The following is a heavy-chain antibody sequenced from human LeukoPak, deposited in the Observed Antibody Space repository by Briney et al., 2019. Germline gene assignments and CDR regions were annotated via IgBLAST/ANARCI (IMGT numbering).Heavy chain of an antibody. CDR3: ARASRDGGSARINWFDP. Sequence: SETLSLTCAVYGGSFSGYYWSWIRQPPGKGLEWIGEINHSGSTNYNPSLKSRVTISVDTSKNQFSLKLSSVTAADTAVYYCARASRDGGSARINWFDPWGQGTQVTVSS. D-gene: IGHD2-15*01. V-gene: IGHV4-34*01. CDR2: INHSGST. J-gene: IGHJ5*02. CDR1: GGSFSGYY.